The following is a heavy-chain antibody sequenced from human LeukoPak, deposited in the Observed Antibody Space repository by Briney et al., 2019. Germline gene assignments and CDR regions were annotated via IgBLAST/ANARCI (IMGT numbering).Heavy chain of an antibody. V-gene: IGHV1-3*02. CDR2: TNVATGNT. CDR1: GYTFTNYA. D-gene: IGHD4-23*01. J-gene: IGHJ4*02. Sequence: ASVTVSCKASGYTFTNYALHWVRQAPGQRLEWMGWTNVATGNTRFSQDFQGRLTITIDTSASTASMELSSLRSEDTAVYYCARSPGGNARTWLDYWGQGTLVTVSS. CDR3: ARSPGGNARTWLDY.